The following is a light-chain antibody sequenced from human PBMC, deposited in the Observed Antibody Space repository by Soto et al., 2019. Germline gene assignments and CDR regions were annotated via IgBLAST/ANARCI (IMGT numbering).Light chain of an antibody. Sequence: EIVMTQSPATLSVSPGERATLSCWASQSIATNLAWYQQKPGQPPRLLIYGASTRATGTPARFSGSGSGTEFTLTISSLQSEDFAVYYCQQYIRWPLTFGGGTKVDIK. J-gene: IGKJ4*01. CDR3: QQYIRWPLT. V-gene: IGKV3-15*01. CDR1: QSIATN. CDR2: GAS.